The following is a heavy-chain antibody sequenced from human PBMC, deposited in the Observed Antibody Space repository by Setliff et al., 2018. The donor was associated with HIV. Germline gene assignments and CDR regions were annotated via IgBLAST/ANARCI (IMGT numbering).Heavy chain of an antibody. V-gene: IGHV3-23*01. D-gene: IGHD3-10*01. CDR3: AEVRLPY. CDR1: GFTFSNYA. CDR2: ISGSGNSA. Sequence: SCAASGFTFSNYAMSWVRQAPGKGLEWVSSISGSGNSAYYADSVKGRFTISRDNSKDTLYLQMNSLRAEDTAVYYCAEVRLPYWGQGTLVTVSS. J-gene: IGHJ4*02.